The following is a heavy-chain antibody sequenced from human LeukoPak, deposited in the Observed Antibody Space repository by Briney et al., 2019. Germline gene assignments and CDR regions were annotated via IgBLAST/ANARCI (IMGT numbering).Heavy chain of an antibody. V-gene: IGHV3-21*01. Sequence: GGSLRLPCAASGFTFSSYSMNWVRQAPGKGLEWVSSISSSSSYIYYADSVKGRFTIPRDNAKNSLYLQMNSLRAEDTAVYYCARDGSSWYGGGDYWGQGTLVTVSS. CDR3: ARDGSSWYGGGDY. J-gene: IGHJ4*02. CDR1: GFTFSSYS. D-gene: IGHD6-13*01. CDR2: ISSSSSYI.